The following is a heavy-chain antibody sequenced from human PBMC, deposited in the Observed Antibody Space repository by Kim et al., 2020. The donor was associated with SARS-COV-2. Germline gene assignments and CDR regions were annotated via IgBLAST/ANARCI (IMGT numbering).Heavy chain of an antibody. Sequence: GGSLRLSCAASGFTFSSYWMHWVRQAPGKGLVWVSRINSDGSSTSYADSVKGRFTISRDNAKNTLYLQMNSLRAEDTAVYYCARRNYYDSSGYYLGEDAFDIWGQGTMVTVSS. CDR3: ARRNYYDSSGYYLGEDAFDI. J-gene: IGHJ3*02. CDR2: INSDGSST. CDR1: GFTFSSYW. V-gene: IGHV3-74*01. D-gene: IGHD3-22*01.